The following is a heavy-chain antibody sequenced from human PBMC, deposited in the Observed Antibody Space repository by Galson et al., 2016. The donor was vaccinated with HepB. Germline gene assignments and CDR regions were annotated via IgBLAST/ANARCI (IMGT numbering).Heavy chain of an antibody. V-gene: IGHV4-31*03. CDR3: ARYRSRFFDWAIGFDY. Sequence: TLSLTCTVSVASISSGGYYWSWIRHAPGKGLEWIGEIYYTGSTNYNPSLRSRLSISVEARKNQFSLTLNSVTAADTAVYYCARYRSRFFDWAIGFDYWGRGTLVTVSS. D-gene: IGHD3-9*01. CDR2: IYYTGST. J-gene: IGHJ4*02. CDR1: VASISSGGYY.